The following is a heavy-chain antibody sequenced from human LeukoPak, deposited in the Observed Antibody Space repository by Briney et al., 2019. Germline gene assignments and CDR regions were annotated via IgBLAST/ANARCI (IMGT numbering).Heavy chain of an antibody. CDR3: ARGVLHSGYDLDY. D-gene: IGHD5-12*01. V-gene: IGHV4-39*07. Sequence: SETLSLTCTVSGGSISSSSYYWGWIRQPPGKGLEWIGSIYHSGSTYYNPSLKSRVTISVDRSKNQFSLKLSSVTAADTAVYYCARGVLHSGYDLDYWGQGTLVTVSS. CDR1: GGSISSSSYY. J-gene: IGHJ4*02. CDR2: IYHSGST.